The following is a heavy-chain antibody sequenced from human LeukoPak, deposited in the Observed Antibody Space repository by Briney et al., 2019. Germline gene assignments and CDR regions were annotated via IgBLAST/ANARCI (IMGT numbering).Heavy chain of an antibody. CDR3: ATDRQEGGSGSYSFDP. D-gene: IGHD3-10*01. Sequence: SETLSLTCTVSRGSITTYYWSWIRQPAGKGLEWIGNVYHSGSTTYNHSLKSRVSMSVDMSKNQFSLNLRSVTAADTATYYCATDRQEGGSGSYSFDPWGQGTQVTVPS. CDR1: RGSITTYY. V-gene: IGHV4-59*01. CDR2: VYHSGST. J-gene: IGHJ5*02.